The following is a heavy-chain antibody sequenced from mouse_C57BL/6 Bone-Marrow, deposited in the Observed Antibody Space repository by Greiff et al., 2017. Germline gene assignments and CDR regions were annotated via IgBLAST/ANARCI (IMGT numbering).Heavy chain of an antibody. J-gene: IGHJ4*01. CDR2: IRSNGSNYAT. CDR1: GFTFNTYA. V-gene: IGHV10-3*01. Sequence: EVMLVESGGGLVQPKGSLKLSCAASGFTFNTYAMHWVRQAPGKGLEWVARIRSNGSNYATYYADSVKDRFTISRDDSQSMLYLQMNNLKTEDTAMYYYGRGFYAMDYWGQGTSVTVSS. CDR3: GRGFYAMDY.